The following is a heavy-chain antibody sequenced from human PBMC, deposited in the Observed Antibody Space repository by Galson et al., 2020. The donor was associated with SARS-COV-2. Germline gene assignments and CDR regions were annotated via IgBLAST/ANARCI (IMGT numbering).Heavy chain of an antibody. Sequence: SETLSLTCAVYGGSFSGYYWSWIRQPPGKGLEWIGEITHSGSTNYNPSLKSRVTISVDTSKNQFSLKLSSVTAADTAVYYCAREGSQAYYGDYEGIDYWGQGTLVTVSS. V-gene: IGHV4-34*01. CDR1: GGSFSGYY. CDR2: ITHSGST. D-gene: IGHD4-17*01. CDR3: AREGSQAYYGDYEGIDY. J-gene: IGHJ4*02.